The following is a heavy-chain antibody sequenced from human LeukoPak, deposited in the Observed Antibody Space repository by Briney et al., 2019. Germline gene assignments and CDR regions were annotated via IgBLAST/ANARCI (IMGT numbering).Heavy chain of an antibody. CDR2: ISSSGSTI. V-gene: IGHV3-48*03. Sequence: GGSLRLSCAASGFTFSSYEMNWVRQAPGKGLEWVSYISSSGSTIYYADSVKGRFTISRDNAKDSLYLQMNSLGPEDTAVYYCARASKGYSSGYGYYYYYMDVWGKGTTVTISS. CDR1: GFTFSSYE. CDR3: ARASKGYSSGYGYYYYYMDV. D-gene: IGHD5-18*01. J-gene: IGHJ6*03.